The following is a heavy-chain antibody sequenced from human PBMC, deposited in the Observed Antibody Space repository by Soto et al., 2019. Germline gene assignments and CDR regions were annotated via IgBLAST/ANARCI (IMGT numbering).Heavy chain of an antibody. CDR2: ISGSGGST. Sequence: EVQLLESGGGLVQPGGSLRLSCAASGFTFRNYAMSWVRQAPGKGLEWVSVISGSGGSTFYADSVKGRFTISRDHSKNTLYLQMKSLRAEDTAVYYCAKDQAGDAYNYGYWGQGTLVTVSS. CDR1: GFTFRNYA. CDR3: AKDQAGDAYNYGY. D-gene: IGHD5-12*01. V-gene: IGHV3-23*01. J-gene: IGHJ4*02.